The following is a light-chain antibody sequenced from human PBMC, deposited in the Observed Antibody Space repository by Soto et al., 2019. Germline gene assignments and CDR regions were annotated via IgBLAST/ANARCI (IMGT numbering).Light chain of an antibody. V-gene: IGLV2-14*03. CDR1: SSDVGGYNS. J-gene: IGLJ2*01. Sequence: QSALTQPASVSGSPGQSITISCTGTSSDVGGYNSVSWYQQHPGNAPELLIYDVSDRPSGVSNRFSGSKSGNTASLTISGLQAADEADYYCGSYANGSTLVFGGETKLTVL. CDR2: DVS. CDR3: GSYANGSTLV.